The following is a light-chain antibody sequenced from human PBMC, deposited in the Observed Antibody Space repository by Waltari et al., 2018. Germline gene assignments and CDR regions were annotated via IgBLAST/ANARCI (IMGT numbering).Light chain of an antibody. Sequence: DIQMTQSPSTLSASVGDRVTITCRASQSISSWLAWYQQKPGKAPKLLIYKASSLQSGVPSRFSGSGSGTEFTLTISSLQPDDFATYYCQQGTFGPGTKVDI. V-gene: IGKV1-5*03. CDR3: QQGT. CDR2: KAS. J-gene: IGKJ3*01. CDR1: QSISSW.